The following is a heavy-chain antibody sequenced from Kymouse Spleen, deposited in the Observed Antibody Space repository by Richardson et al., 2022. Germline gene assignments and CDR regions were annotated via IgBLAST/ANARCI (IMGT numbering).Heavy chain of an antibody. Sequence: QVQLQQWGAGLLKPSETLSLTCAVYGGSFSGYYWSWIRQPPGKGLEWIGEINHSGSTNYNPSLKSRVTISVDTSKNQFSLKLSSVTAADTAVYYCARDRYSSGWDGMDVWGQGTTVTVSS. V-gene: IGHV4-34*01. CDR3: ARDRYSSGWDGMDV. D-gene: IGHD6-19*01. CDR1: GGSFSGYY. CDR2: INHSGST. J-gene: IGHJ6*02.